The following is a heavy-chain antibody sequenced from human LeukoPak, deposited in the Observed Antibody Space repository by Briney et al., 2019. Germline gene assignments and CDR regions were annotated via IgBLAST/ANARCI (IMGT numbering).Heavy chain of an antibody. CDR3: AKLLAGQLRYGGWFDP. CDR1: GFTFSSYA. Sequence: GGSLRLSCAASGFTFSSYAMSWVRQAPGKGLEWVSAISGSGGSTYYADSVKGRFTISRDNSKNTLYLQMNSLRAEDTAVYYCAKLLAGQLRYGGWFDPWGQGTLVTVSS. J-gene: IGHJ5*02. V-gene: IGHV3-23*01. CDR2: ISGSGGST. D-gene: IGHD2-2*02.